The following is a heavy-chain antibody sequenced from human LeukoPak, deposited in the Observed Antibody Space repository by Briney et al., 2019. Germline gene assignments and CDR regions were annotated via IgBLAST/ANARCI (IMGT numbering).Heavy chain of an antibody. CDR3: ARDPGYCSSTSCPRGDDY. V-gene: IGHV3-30*02. D-gene: IGHD2-2*03. CDR1: GFTISTNY. Sequence: GGSLRLSCAASGFTISTNYMSWVRQAPGKGLEWVAFIRYDGSNKYYADSVKGRFTISRDNSKNTLYLQMNSLRAEDTAVYYCARDPGYCSSTSCPRGDDYWGQGTLVTVSS. J-gene: IGHJ4*02. CDR2: IRYDGSNK.